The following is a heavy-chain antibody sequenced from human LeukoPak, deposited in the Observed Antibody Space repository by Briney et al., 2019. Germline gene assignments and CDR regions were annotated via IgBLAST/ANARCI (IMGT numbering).Heavy chain of an antibody. Sequence: GGSLRLSCAASGFTFSSYGIHWVRQAPGKGLEWVAVISYDGSNKYYADSVKGRFTISRDNSKNTLYLQMNSLRAEDTAVYYCARESSGWFFLPYYYYGMDVWGQGTAVTVSS. CDR2: ISYDGSNK. CDR1: GFTFSSYG. D-gene: IGHD6-19*01. CDR3: ARESSGWFFLPYYYYGMDV. V-gene: IGHV3-30*03. J-gene: IGHJ6*02.